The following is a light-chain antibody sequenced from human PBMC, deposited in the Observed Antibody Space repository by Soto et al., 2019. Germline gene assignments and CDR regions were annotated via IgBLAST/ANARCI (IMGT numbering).Light chain of an antibody. CDR2: AAS. Sequence: AIQMTQSPSSLSSSVRDRVTITCRASQGIRNDLGWYQQKPGKAPKLLIYAASSLQSGVPSRFSGSGSGTDFTLTISSLQPEDVATYSCPQDYNYPWTFGQGTKVEIK. J-gene: IGKJ1*01. CDR3: PQDYNYPWT. V-gene: IGKV1-6*01. CDR1: QGIRND.